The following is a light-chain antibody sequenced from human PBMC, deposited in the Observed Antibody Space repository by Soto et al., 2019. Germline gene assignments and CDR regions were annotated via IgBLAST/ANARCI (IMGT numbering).Light chain of an antibody. V-gene: IGLV2-14*01. CDR2: EVT. Sequence: QSALTQPASVSGSPGQSITISCTGTSSDVGGYNYVSWYQQHPGKAPKLLIYEVTNRPSGVSDRFSGSKSGNTASLTISGLLTEDATDYYCSSYASSSSLVFGTGTKLTVL. J-gene: IGLJ1*01. CDR3: SSYASSSSLV. CDR1: SSDVGGYNY.